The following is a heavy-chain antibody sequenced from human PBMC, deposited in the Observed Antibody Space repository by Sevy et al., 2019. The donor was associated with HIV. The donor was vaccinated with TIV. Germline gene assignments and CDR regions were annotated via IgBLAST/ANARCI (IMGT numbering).Heavy chain of an antibody. V-gene: IGHV1-24*01. CDR2: FDPEDGER. CDR3: ATTGEYYGGKSGYFDY. CDR1: GYTLTQVS. J-gene: IGHJ4*02. D-gene: IGHD3-3*01. Sequence: ASVKVSCKVSGYTLTQVSMHWVREAPGKGLEWMGSFDPEDGERIYAQKFQGRVTMTADTSTDTAYMDLSSLRSDDTAVYDCATTGEYYGGKSGYFDYWGQGTLVTVSS.